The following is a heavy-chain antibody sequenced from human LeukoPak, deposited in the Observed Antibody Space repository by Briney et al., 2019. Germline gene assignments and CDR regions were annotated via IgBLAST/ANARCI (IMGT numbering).Heavy chain of an antibody. CDR1: GFTFSSCW. CDR2: IKQDGSEK. J-gene: IGHJ4*02. D-gene: IGHD4-11*01. CDR3: ARFVYSNFGRYYFDY. Sequence: GGSLRLSCAASGFTFSSCWMSWVRQAPGKGLEWVANIKQDGSEKYYVDSVKGRFTISRDNAKNSLYLQMNSLRAEDTAVYYCARFVYSNFGRYYFDYWGQGTLVTVSS. V-gene: IGHV3-7*01.